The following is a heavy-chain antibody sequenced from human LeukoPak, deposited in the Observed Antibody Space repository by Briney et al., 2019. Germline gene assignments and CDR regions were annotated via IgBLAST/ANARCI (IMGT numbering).Heavy chain of an antibody. D-gene: IGHD3-16*01. J-gene: IGHJ4*02. CDR3: ARSLLGSEDY. V-gene: IGHV3-74*01. CDR2: IKPDGSTT. CDR1: GFTFSSHW. Sequence: QPGGSLSLSCAASGFTFSSHWMHWVRQVPGKGLVWVSRIKPDGSTTTYADSVKGRFTISRDNAENTVYLQMNSLRAEDTAVYYCARSLLGSEDYWGQGTLVTVSS.